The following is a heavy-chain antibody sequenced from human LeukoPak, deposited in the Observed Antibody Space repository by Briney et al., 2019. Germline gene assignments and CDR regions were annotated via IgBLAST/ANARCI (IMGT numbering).Heavy chain of an antibody. CDR2: ISGSGSGT. CDR3: AKGGIAAAGTSFYFDY. D-gene: IGHD6-13*01. J-gene: IGHJ4*02. Sequence: GGSLRLSCAASGFTFSSYAMSWVRQAPGKGLEWVSGISGSGSGTYYPDSVKGRFTISRDNSKNTLYLQMNSLRAEDTAVYYCAKGGIAAAGTSFYFDYWGQGTMVTVSS. V-gene: IGHV3-23*01. CDR1: GFTFSSYA.